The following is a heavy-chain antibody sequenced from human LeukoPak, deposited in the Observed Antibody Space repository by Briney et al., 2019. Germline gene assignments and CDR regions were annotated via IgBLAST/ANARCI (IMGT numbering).Heavy chain of an antibody. J-gene: IGHJ4*02. CDR2: ITGSGDIT. V-gene: IGHV3-23*01. CDR1: RFTFSTYG. CDR3: AKRITATTPFDY. D-gene: IGHD3-16*01. Sequence: PGGSLRLSCAASRFTFSTYGISWVRQAPGKGLEWVSAITGSGDITKYADSVKGRFTISRDNSKNTVYLQMNSLRVEDTALYYCAKRITATTPFDYWGQGTLVIVSS.